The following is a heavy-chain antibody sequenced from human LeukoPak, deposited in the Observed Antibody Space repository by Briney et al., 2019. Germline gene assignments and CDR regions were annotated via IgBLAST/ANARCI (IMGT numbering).Heavy chain of an antibody. CDR3: AKDQRPWLVRRWAIYFDY. Sequence: GGSLRLSCAASGFTFSDYYMSWIRQAPGKALEWVSYVSSGSSTIYYADSVKGRFTVSRDNGKRSLYLHMNSLRAEDTAVYYCAKDQRPWLVRRWAIYFDYWGQGTLVTVSS. CDR2: VSSGSSTI. CDR1: GFTFSDYY. V-gene: IGHV3-11*01. D-gene: IGHD6-19*01. J-gene: IGHJ4*02.